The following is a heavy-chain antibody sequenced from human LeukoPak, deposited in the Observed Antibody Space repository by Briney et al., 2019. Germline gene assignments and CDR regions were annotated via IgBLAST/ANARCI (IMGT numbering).Heavy chain of an antibody. J-gene: IGHJ4*02. CDR3: AKYIGYSSSWPYSFDS. CDR1: GFTFSSYW. D-gene: IGHD6-13*01. CDR2: IKQDGSEK. Sequence: GGSLRLSCAASGFTFSSYWMSWVRQAPGKGLEWVANIKQDGSEKYYVDSVKGRFTISRDNAKNTLYLQMNSLRAEDTAVYYCAKYIGYSSSWPYSFDSWGQGTLVTVSP. V-gene: IGHV3-7*03.